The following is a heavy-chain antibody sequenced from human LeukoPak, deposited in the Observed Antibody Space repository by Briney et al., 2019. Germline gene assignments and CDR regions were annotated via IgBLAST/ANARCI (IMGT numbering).Heavy chain of an antibody. V-gene: IGHV2-5*02. D-gene: IGHD4-17*01. CDR3: AHYGDYRFLYYFDH. CDR1: GFSRITTGVG. CDR2: IYWDDNK. J-gene: IGHJ4*02. Sequence: ESGPTLVKPTQTLTLTCTFSGFSRITTGVGVGWIRQPPGKALEWRALIYWDDNKLYNPSLRSRLTITKDTSKNQVVLRLTNMDPVDTATYYCAHYGDYRFLYYFDHWGRGALVTVSS.